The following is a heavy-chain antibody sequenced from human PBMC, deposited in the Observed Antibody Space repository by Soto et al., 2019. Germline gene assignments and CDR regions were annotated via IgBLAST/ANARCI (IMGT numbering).Heavy chain of an antibody. CDR3: AREFAEMISHGYYKGLGY. J-gene: IGHJ4*02. D-gene: IGHD3-22*01. CDR1: RYTFISYY. V-gene: IGHV1-46*01. CDR2: INPTGGTT. Sequence: ASVKVSCKASRYTFISYYMHWVRQAQGQGLEWMGLINPTGGTTSYPQKFQGRVTVTRDTSTSTAYMELSSLRSEDTAVYYCAREFAEMISHGYYKGLGYWGQGTLVTVSS.